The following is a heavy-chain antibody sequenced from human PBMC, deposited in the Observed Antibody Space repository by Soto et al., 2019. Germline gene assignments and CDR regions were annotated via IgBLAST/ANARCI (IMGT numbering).Heavy chain of an antibody. D-gene: IGHD3-10*01. Sequence: GGSLRLSCAASGFTFSSYAMSWVRQAPGKGLEWVSAISGSGGSTYYADSVKGRFTISRVNSKNTLYLQMNSLRAEDTAVYYCAKDLYWGVEMATNAFDYWGQGTLVTVSS. V-gene: IGHV3-23*01. J-gene: IGHJ4*02. CDR1: GFTFSSYA. CDR2: ISGSGGST. CDR3: AKDLYWGVEMATNAFDY.